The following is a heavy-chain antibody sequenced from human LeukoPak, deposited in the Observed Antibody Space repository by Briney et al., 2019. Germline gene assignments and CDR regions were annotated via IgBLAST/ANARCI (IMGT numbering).Heavy chain of an antibody. CDR3: ARDLFCTNGVCYGDAFDI. D-gene: IGHD2-8*01. Sequence: GGSLRLSCAASGFTFDDYAMHWVRQAPGKGLEWVSLISGDGGSTYYADSVKGRFTISRDNAKNSLYLQMNSLRAEDTAVYYCARDLFCTNGVCYGDAFDIWGQGTMVTVSS. CDR1: GFTFDDYA. V-gene: IGHV3-43*02. J-gene: IGHJ3*02. CDR2: ISGDGGST.